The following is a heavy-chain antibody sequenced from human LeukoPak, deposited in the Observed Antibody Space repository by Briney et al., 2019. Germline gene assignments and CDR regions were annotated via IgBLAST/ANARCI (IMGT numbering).Heavy chain of an antibody. CDR3: ARDLGSGSYYLFDY. D-gene: IGHD1-26*01. CDR1: GFTFSSYW. CDR2: IKQDGSEK. Sequence: PGGSLRLSCAASGFTFSSYWMSWVREAPGKGLEGGANIKQDGSEKYYVDSVKGRFTISRDNAKNSLYLQMNSLRAEDTAVYYCARDLGSGSYYLFDYWGQGTLVTVSS. V-gene: IGHV3-7*01. J-gene: IGHJ4*02.